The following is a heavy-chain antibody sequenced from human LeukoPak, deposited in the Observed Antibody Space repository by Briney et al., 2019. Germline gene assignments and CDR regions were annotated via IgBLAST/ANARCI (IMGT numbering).Heavy chain of an antibody. Sequence: PGGSLRLSCAASGFTFSSYAMSWVRQAPGKGLEWVSAISGSGGSTYYADSVKGRFTISRDNSKNTLYLQMNSLRAEDTAVYYCARKGYYDILTGLYYFDYWGQGTLVTVSS. CDR1: GFTFSSYA. CDR2: ISGSGGST. D-gene: IGHD3-9*01. CDR3: ARKGYYDILTGLYYFDY. V-gene: IGHV3-23*01. J-gene: IGHJ4*02.